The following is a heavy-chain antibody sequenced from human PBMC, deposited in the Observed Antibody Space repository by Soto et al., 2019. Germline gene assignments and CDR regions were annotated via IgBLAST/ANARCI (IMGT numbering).Heavy chain of an antibody. CDR1: GGTFSSYA. J-gene: IGHJ6*02. D-gene: IGHD1-7*01. Sequence: QVQLVQSGAEVKKPGSSVKVSCKASGGTFSSYAISWVRQAPGQGLEWMGGIIPIFGTANYAQKFQGRVTITADESTSTAYMELSSLRSENTAVYYCAREKYPYNWNYGRMDVWGQGTTVTVSS. CDR2: IIPIFGTA. CDR3: AREKYPYNWNYGRMDV. V-gene: IGHV1-69*01.